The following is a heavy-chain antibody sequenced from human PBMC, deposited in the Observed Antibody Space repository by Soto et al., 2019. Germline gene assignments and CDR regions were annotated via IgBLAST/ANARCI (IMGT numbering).Heavy chain of an antibody. CDR2: IYYSGST. V-gene: IGHV4-31*03. D-gene: IGHD4-17*01. CDR1: GGSISSGGYY. J-gene: IGHJ4*02. CDR3: ARSYGGNFDY. Sequence: KTSETLSLTCTVSGGSISSGGYYWSWIRQHPGKGLEWVAYIYYSGSTYYNPSLKSRVTISVDTSKNQFSLKLSSVTAADTAVYYGARSYGGNFDYWGQRTLVTVSS.